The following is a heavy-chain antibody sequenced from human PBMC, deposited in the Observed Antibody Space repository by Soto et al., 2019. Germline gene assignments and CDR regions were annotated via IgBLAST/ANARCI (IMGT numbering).Heavy chain of an antibody. J-gene: IGHJ6*02. CDR2: IIPIFGTA. Sequence: QVQLVQSGAEVKKPGSSVKVSCKASGGTFSSYAISWVRQAPGQGLEWMGGIIPIFGTANYAQKFQCRVTITADKYTSTAYMELSSLRSEYTAVYYCARASRGTTYYYYRMDVWGQGTTVTVSS. V-gene: IGHV1-69*06. CDR3: ARASRGTTYYYYRMDV. CDR1: GGTFSSYA. D-gene: IGHD3-16*01.